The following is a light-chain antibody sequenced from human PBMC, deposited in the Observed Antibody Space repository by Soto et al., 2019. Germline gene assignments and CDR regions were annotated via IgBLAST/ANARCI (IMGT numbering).Light chain of an antibody. CDR3: QQYNSYQYT. Sequence: DIQMTQSPSTLSASVGDRVTITCRASQSISSWLAWYLQKPGKAPKLLIYDASSLESGVPSSFSGSGSGTEFTLTISSLQPDDFATYYCQQYNSYQYTFGQGTKLEIK. V-gene: IGKV1-5*01. CDR1: QSISSW. CDR2: DAS. J-gene: IGKJ2*01.